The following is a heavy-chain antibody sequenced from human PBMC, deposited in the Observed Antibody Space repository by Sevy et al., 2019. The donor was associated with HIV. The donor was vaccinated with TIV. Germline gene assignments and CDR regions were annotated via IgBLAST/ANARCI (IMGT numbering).Heavy chain of an antibody. CDR3: ARMGGLTDYGMDV. V-gene: IGHV4-61*01. J-gene: IGHJ6*02. CDR1: GGSVSSSTYY. CDR2: VSYTGTT. Sequence: SETLSPTCTVSGGSVSSSTYYWTWIRQPPGKGLECIGYVSYTGTTNYNPSLKSRVTISVDTSKNQFSLKLSSVTAADTAMYYCARMGGLTDYGMDVWGQGTTVTVSS. D-gene: IGHD1-26*01.